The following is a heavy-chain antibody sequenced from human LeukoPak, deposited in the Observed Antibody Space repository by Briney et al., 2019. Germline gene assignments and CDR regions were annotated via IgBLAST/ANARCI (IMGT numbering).Heavy chain of an antibody. D-gene: IGHD6-19*01. V-gene: IGHV3-30*03. Sequence: GGSLRLSCAASGFTFSTYGMHWVRQAPGKGLEWVAVISYDGSNKYYADSVKGRFTISRDNSKNTLYLQMNSLRVEDTAVYYCVRGGSGWSPNDYWGQGTLVTVSS. J-gene: IGHJ4*02. CDR1: GFTFSTYG. CDR3: VRGGSGWSPNDY. CDR2: ISYDGSNK.